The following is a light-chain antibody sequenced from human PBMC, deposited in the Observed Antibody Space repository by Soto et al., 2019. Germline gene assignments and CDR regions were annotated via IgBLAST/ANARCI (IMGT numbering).Light chain of an antibody. Sequence: ELVLTQAPGTLSLYPGETATLSCRARQRCRDRYLAWYQQKPCQAPSLLIYDTSPRATGVPDRFSGSGSGTDFALTISRVEPEDFAIYFCQQYGSSPGTFGQGTKVEI. J-gene: IGKJ1*01. CDR2: DTS. V-gene: IGKV3-20*01. CDR1: QRCRDRY. CDR3: QQYGSSPGT.